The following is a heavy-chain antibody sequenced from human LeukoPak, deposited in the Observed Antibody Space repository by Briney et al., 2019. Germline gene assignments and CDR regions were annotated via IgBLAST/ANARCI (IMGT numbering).Heavy chain of an antibody. CDR3: ARERYLGIAVAGTIFDY. CDR2: IYSGGST. V-gene: IGHV3-66*01. CDR1: GFTVSSNY. Sequence: GGSLRLSCAASGFTVSSNYMSWVRQAPGKGLEWVSVIYSGGSTYYADSVKGRFTISRDNSKNTLYLQMNSLRAEDTAVYYCARERYLGIAVAGTIFDYWGQGTQVTVSS. J-gene: IGHJ4*02. D-gene: IGHD6-19*01.